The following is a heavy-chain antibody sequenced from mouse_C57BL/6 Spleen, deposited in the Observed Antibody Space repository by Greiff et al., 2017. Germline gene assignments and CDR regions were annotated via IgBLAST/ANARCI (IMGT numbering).Heavy chain of an antibody. CDR1: GYSITSGYY. CDR2: ISYDGSN. V-gene: IGHV3-6*01. Sequence: EVQLQQSGPGLVKPSQSLSLTCSVTGYSITSGYYWNWIRQFPGNKLEWMGYISYDGSNNYNPSLKNRISITRDTSKNQFFLKLNSVTTEDTATYYCARSGYGSSFYWYFDVWGTGTTVTVSS. CDR3: ARSGYGSSFYWYFDV. J-gene: IGHJ1*03. D-gene: IGHD1-1*01.